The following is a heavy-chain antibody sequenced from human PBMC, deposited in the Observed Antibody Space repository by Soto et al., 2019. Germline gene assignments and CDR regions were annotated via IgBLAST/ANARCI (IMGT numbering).Heavy chain of an antibody. D-gene: IGHD1-1*01. CDR1: GFTVSSNY. V-gene: IGHV3-66*01. CDR3: AREYTRWNWFDP. J-gene: IGHJ5*02. Sequence: GGSLRLSCAASGFTVSSNYMSWVRQAPGKGLEWVSVIYSGGSTYYADSVKGRFTISRDNSKNTLYLQMNSLRAEDTAVYYCAREYTRWNWFDPWGQGTLVTVSS. CDR2: IYSGGST.